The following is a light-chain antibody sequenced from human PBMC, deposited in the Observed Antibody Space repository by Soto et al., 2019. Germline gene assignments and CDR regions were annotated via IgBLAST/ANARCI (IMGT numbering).Light chain of an antibody. Sequence: EIVLTQSPATLSLSPGERATLSCRASQSVSSYLAWYQQKPGQAPRLLIYDASNRATGIPGRFSGSGSGTDFTLTISSLEPEDFAVYYCQQRSNWVTFGPGTKVDIK. J-gene: IGKJ3*01. V-gene: IGKV3-11*01. CDR3: QQRSNWVT. CDR2: DAS. CDR1: QSVSSY.